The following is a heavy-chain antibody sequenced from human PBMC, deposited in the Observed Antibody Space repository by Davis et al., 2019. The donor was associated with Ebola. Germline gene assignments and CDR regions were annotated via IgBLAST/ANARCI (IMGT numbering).Heavy chain of an antibody. D-gene: IGHD4-17*01. J-gene: IGHJ6*02. CDR3: ARERYGDYVRGMDV. CDR2: INHSGST. Sequence: GSLRLSCAVYGGSFSGYYWSWIRQPPGKGLEWIGEINHSGSTNYNPSLKSRVTISVDKSKNQFSLKLSSVTAADTAVYYCARERYGDYVRGMDVWGQGTTVTVSS. CDR1: GGSFSGYY. V-gene: IGHV4-34*01.